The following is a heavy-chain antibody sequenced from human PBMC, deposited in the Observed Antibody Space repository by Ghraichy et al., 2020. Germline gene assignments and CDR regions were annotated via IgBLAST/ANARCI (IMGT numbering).Heavy chain of an antibody. CDR2: ISGSDGRT. V-gene: IGHV3-23*01. D-gene: IGHD1-1*01. CDR3: AKGRLSGGVDWTLDY. J-gene: IGHJ4*02. CDR1: GFPYRTYG. Sequence: GESLNISCAASGFPYRTYGMNWVRQAPGKGLDWVSGISGSDGRTYYTDAVKGRFTISRDNSKNTVHLHMNIVRVEDTATYYCAKGRLSGGVDWTLDYWGQGALVFVSS.